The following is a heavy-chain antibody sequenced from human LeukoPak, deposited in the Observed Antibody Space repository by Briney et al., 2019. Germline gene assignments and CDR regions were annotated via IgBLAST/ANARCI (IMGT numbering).Heavy chain of an antibody. CDR2: TYYRSKWYN. CDR3: AREPESSTSCPDCDGMGWFDP. Sequence: SQTLSLTCAISGDSVSSNSAAWNWIRQSPSRGLEWLGRTYYRSKWYNDYAVSVKSRITINPDTSKNQFSLQLNSVTPEDTAVYYCAREPESSTSCPDCDGMGWFDPWGQGTLVTVSS. CDR1: GDSVSSNSAA. V-gene: IGHV6-1*01. D-gene: IGHD2-2*01. J-gene: IGHJ5*02.